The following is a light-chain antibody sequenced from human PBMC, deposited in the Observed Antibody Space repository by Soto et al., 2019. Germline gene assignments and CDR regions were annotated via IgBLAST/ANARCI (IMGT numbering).Light chain of an antibody. J-gene: IGLJ3*02. CDR2: NTN. CDR1: SGSVSTSYY. CDR3: VLYMGSGISV. Sequence: QTVVTQEPSFSVSPGRTVTLTCGLSSGSVSTSYYPSGYQQTPGQAPRTLIYNTNTRSAGVPDPFAGSILGNKAALTITGAQADDEADDYCVLYMGSGISVFGGGTKLTVL. V-gene: IGLV8-61*01.